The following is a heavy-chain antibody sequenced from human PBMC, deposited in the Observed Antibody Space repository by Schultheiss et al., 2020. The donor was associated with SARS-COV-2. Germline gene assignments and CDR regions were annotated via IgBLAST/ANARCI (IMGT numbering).Heavy chain of an antibody. CDR1: GGSFSGHY. Sequence: SETLSLTCAVYGGSFSGHYCNWIRQPPGKGLEWIGEINHSGSTNYNPSLKSRVTISVDTSKNQFSLKLSSVTAADTAVYYCARDGIWGLWGRVLDYWGQGTLVTVSS. CDR2: INHSGST. CDR3: ARDGIWGLWGRVLDY. V-gene: IGHV4-34*01. J-gene: IGHJ4*02. D-gene: IGHD7-27*01.